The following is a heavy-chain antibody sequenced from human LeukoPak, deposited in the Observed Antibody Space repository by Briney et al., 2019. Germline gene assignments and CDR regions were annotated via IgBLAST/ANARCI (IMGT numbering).Heavy chain of an antibody. Sequence: KPSETLSLTCTVSGGSISSGYWGWIRQPPGKGLEWIGSIYYSGSTYYNPSLKSRVTMSVDTSKNQFSLKPSSVTAADTAVYYCARDKGYWFDPWGQGTLVTVSS. V-gene: IGHV4-39*07. J-gene: IGHJ5*02. CDR3: ARDKGYWFDP. CDR2: IYYSGST. CDR1: GGSISSGY.